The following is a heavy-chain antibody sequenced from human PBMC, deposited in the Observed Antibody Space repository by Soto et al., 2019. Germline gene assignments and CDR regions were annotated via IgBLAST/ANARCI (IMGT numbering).Heavy chain of an antibody. J-gene: IGHJ4*02. D-gene: IGHD2-15*01. CDR3: ATGGGGSSENYYFDY. V-gene: IGHV1-24*01. CDR2: FDPEDGET. Sequence: ASVKVSCKVSGYTLTELSMHWVRQAPGKGLEWMGGFDPEDGETIYAQKFQGRVTMTEDTSTDTAYMELSSLRSEDTAVYYCATGGGGSSENYYFDYWGQGTLVTVSS. CDR1: GYTLTELS.